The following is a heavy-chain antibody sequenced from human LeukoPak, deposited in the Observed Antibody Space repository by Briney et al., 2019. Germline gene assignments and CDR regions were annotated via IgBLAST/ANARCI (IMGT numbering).Heavy chain of an antibody. V-gene: IGHV1-2*04. CDR3: ARPRSGSYSMDV. CDR2: INPNSGGT. Sequence: ASVKVSCKASGYTFTGYYMHWVRQAPGQGLEWMGWINPNSGGTNYAQKFQGWVTMTRDMSISTAYMELSRLRSDDTAVYYCARPRSGSYSMDVWGQGTTVTVSS. CDR1: GYTFTGYY. J-gene: IGHJ6*02. D-gene: IGHD1-26*01.